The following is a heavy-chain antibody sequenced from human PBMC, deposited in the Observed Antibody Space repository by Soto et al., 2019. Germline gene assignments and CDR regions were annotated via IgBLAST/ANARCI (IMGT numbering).Heavy chain of an antibody. J-gene: IGHJ6*02. Sequence: QVQLQHWGAGLLKPSETLSLTCAVYGVSFNANYWSWIRQTPGKGLEWIGEINHSGRTNYNPSLKCRLIMSVDTSRSQCSLRLSSITAADTALYYCAGGRYTIFGVVSYFYYSMGAWGQGTKVSVS. CDR1: GVSFNANY. D-gene: IGHD3-3*01. CDR3: AGGRYTIFGVVSYFYYSMGA. CDR2: INHSGRT. V-gene: IGHV4-34*01.